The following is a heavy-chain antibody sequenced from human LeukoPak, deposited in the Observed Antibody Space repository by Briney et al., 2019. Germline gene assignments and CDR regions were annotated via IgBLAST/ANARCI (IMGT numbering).Heavy chain of an antibody. J-gene: IGHJ5*02. Sequence: SETLSLTCAVYGGSFSGYYWSWIRQPPGKGLEWIGEINHSGSTNYNPSLKSRVTISVDTSKNQFSLKLSSVTAADTAVYYCARGRSGRWYSNWFDPWGQGTLVTVSS. D-gene: IGHD4-23*01. CDR3: ARGRSGRWYSNWFDP. CDR2: INHSGST. CDR1: GGSFSGYY. V-gene: IGHV4-34*01.